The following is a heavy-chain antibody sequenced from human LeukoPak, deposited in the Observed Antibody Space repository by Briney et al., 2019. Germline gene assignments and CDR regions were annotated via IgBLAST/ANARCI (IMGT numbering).Heavy chain of an antibody. Sequence: SQTLSLTCGISGDSVSSDSSTWDWIRQSPSRGLEWLGRTYYRTRWIIEYAPSVRSRLILNPDTSKNQLSLHLSFVTPEDTAVYYCVRRGDHNVYYDFWGPGTRVIVSS. CDR2: TYYRTRWII. CDR1: GDSVSSDSST. J-gene: IGHJ4*02. D-gene: IGHD3-16*01. CDR3: VRRGDHNVYYDF. V-gene: IGHV6-1*01.